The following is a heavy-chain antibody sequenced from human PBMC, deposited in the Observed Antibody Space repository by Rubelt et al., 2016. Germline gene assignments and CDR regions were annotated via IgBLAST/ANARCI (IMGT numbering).Heavy chain of an antibody. CDR3: AKDGGILWFGELLYFDY. CDR2: IYYSGST. V-gene: IGHV4-31*03. Sequence: GLVKPSQTLSLTCTVSGGSISSGGYYWSWIRQHPGKGLEWIGYIYYSGSTYYNPSLKSRVTISVDTSKNQFSLKLSSVTAADTAVYYCAKDGGILWFGELLYFDYWGQGTLVTVSS. D-gene: IGHD3-10*01. J-gene: IGHJ4*02. CDR1: GGSISSGGYY.